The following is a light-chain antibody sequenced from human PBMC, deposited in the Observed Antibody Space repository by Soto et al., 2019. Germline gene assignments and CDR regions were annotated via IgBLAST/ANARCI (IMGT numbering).Light chain of an antibody. CDR1: QSISSW. J-gene: IGKJ4*01. CDR2: KAS. V-gene: IGKV1-5*03. Sequence: DIQMTQSPSTLSASVGDRVTITCRASQSISSWLAWYQQKPGKAPKLLIYKASSLESGVPSRFSDSGSGTEVTLTISSLQPDDFATYYCQQYNSYSLAFGGGTKVEIK. CDR3: QQYNSYSLA.